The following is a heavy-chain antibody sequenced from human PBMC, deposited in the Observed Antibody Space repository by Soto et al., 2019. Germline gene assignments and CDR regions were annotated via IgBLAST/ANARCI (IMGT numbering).Heavy chain of an antibody. CDR3: ARERGGNIVGNDAFDI. V-gene: IGHV1-46*03. CDR1: GYTFTSYY. CDR2: INPSGGST. D-gene: IGHD1-26*01. J-gene: IGHJ3*02. Sequence: QVQLVQSGAEVKKPGASVKVSCKASGYTFTSYYMHWVRQAPGQGLEWMGIINPSGGSTSYAGNFQGRVIMTRDTSTSTVYMELSSLRSEDTAVYYCARERGGNIVGNDAFDIWGQGTMVTVSS.